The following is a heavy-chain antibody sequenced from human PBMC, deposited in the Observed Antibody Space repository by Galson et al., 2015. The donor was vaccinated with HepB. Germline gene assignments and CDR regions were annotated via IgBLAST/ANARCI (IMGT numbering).Heavy chain of an antibody. CDR1: GGSMSTYY. V-gene: IGHV4-59*01. J-gene: IGHJ3*02. D-gene: IGHD5-12*01. CDR3: ARGSRLRVAADAFDI. CDR2: THYSANA. Sequence: ETLSLTCTVTGGSMSTYYWNWIRQTPGPGLEWIGYTHYSANANYNPSLKSRVTISEDTSKNQLSLKLTSVTAADPAVYYCARGSRLRVAADAFDIWDQGTKVTGSS.